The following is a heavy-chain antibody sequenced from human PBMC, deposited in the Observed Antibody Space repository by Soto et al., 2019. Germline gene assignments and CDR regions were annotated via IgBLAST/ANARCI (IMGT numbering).Heavy chain of an antibody. D-gene: IGHD3-3*01. CDR3: ARDWRGAEGFDP. CDR1: GGTFSSYT. CDR2: ISANNGDT. J-gene: IGHJ5*02. Sequence: ASVKVSCKASGGTFSSYTISWVRQAPGQGLEWMGWISANNGDTNYAQNFQGRVTMTTDTSTTTSYMELGSLTSDDTAVYFCARDWRGAEGFDPWGQGTLVTVSS. V-gene: IGHV1-18*01.